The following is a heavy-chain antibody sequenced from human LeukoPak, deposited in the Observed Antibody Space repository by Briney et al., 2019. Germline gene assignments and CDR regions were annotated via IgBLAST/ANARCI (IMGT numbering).Heavy chain of an antibody. Sequence: ASVKVSCKASGYTFTSYYMHWVRQAPGQGLEWMGWINTNTGNPTYAQGFTGRFVFSLDTSVSTAYLQISSLKAEDTAVYYCARDGDSGAYNWFDPWGLGTLVTVSS. CDR2: INTNTGNP. CDR3: ARDGDSGAYNWFDP. CDR1: GYTFTSYY. D-gene: IGHD5-12*01. J-gene: IGHJ5*02. V-gene: IGHV7-4-1*02.